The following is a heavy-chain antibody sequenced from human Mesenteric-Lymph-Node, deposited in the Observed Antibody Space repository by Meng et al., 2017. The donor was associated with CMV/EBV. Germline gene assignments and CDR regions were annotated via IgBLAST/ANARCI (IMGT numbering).Heavy chain of an antibody. CDR3: ARRVLTVSTNYYYGMDV. J-gene: IGHJ6*02. Sequence: SETLSLTCTVSGGSISSYYWSWIRQPPGKGLEWIGYIYYSGSTNYNPSLKSRVTISVDTSKNQFSLKLSSVTAADTAVYYCARRVLTVSTNYYYGMDVWGQGTTVTVSS. V-gene: IGHV4-59*01. D-gene: IGHD4-11*01. CDR1: GGSISSYY. CDR2: IYYSGST.